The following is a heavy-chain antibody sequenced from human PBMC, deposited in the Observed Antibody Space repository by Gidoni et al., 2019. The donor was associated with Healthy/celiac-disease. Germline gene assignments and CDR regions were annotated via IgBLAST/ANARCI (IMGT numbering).Heavy chain of an antibody. CDR1: GGSISSGGYY. CDR3: ARVAAGGGYDPEHYYYYYMDV. CDR2: IYYSGST. Sequence: QVQLQESGPGLVKPSQTLSLTCTVSGGSISSGGYYWSWIRQHPGKGLEWIGYIYYSGSTYYNPSLKSRVTISVDTSKNQFSLKLSSVTAADTAVYYCARVAAGGGYDPEHYYYYYMDVWGKGTTVTVSS. J-gene: IGHJ6*03. D-gene: IGHD5-12*01. V-gene: IGHV4-31*03.